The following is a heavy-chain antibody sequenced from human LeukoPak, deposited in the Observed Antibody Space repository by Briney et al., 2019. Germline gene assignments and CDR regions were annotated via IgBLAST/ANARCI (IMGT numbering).Heavy chain of an antibody. V-gene: IGHV1-8*01. Sequence: ASVKVSCKASGYTFTSYDINWVRQATRQGLEWMGWMNPNSGNTGYAQKFQGRVTMTRNTSISTAYMELSSLRSEDTAVYYCARVTYDFWSGYYKEADYYYGMDVWGQGTTVTVSS. D-gene: IGHD3-3*01. CDR1: GYTFTSYD. CDR3: ARVTYDFWSGYYKEADYYYGMDV. CDR2: MNPNSGNT. J-gene: IGHJ6*02.